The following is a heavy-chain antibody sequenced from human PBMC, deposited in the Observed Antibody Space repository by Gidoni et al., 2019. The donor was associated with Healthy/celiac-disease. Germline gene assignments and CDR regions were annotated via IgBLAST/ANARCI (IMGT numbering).Heavy chain of an antibody. Sequence: EVQLLESGGGLVQPGGSLRLSCAASGFTFSSYAMSWVRQAPGKGLAWVPAISGSGGSTYYADSVKGRFTISRDNSKNTRYLQMNSLRAEDTAVDYCAKDVPFGVVITHYYYYGMDVWGQGTTVTVSS. CDR3: AKDVPFGVVITHYYYYGMDV. CDR1: GFTFSSYA. D-gene: IGHD3-3*01. J-gene: IGHJ6*02. CDR2: ISGSGGST. V-gene: IGHV3-23*01.